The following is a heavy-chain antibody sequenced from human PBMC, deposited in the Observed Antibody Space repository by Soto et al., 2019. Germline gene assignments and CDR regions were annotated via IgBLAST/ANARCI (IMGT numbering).Heavy chain of an antibody. Sequence: EVQLVESGGGLVQPGGSLRLSCAASGFTVSSNYMSWVRQAPGKGLEWVTVIYSGGSTYYADSVKGRFTISRDNSKNTLYLQMNSLRAEDAAVYYGATDRTTVTTRGGGMDVWGQGTTVTVSS. CDR2: IYSGGST. J-gene: IGHJ6*02. V-gene: IGHV3-66*01. D-gene: IGHD4-17*01. CDR1: GFTVSSNY. CDR3: ATDRTTVTTRGGGMDV.